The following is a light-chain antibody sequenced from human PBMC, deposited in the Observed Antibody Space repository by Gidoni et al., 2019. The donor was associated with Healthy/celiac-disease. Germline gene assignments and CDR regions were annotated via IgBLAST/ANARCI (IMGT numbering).Light chain of an antibody. V-gene: IGKV3-11*01. CDR3: QQRSNWPPFT. CDR2: DAS. Sequence: EIVLTHSPATLSLSPGERATLSCRASQSVSSYLAWYQQKPGQAPRILIYDASNRATGIPARFSGSGSGTDFTLTISSLEPEDFAVYYCQQRSNWPPFTFGPGTKVDIK. J-gene: IGKJ3*01. CDR1: QSVSSY.